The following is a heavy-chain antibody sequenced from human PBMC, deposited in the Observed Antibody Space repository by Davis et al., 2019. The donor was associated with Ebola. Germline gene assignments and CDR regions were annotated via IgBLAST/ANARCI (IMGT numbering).Heavy chain of an antibody. D-gene: IGHD3-22*01. CDR3: ARHSITMMVAWGWFDP. J-gene: IGHJ5*02. Sequence: GSLRLSCTVSGGSISSYYWSWIRQPPGKGLEWIGYIYYSGSTNYNPSLKSRVTISVDTSKNQFSLKLSSVTAADTAVYYCARHSITMMVAWGWFDPWGQGTLVTVSS. CDR2: IYYSGST. CDR1: GGSISSYY. V-gene: IGHV4-59*08.